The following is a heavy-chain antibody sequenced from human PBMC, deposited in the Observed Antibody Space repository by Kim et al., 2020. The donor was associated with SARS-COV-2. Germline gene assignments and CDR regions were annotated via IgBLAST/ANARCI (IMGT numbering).Heavy chain of an antibody. D-gene: IGHD1-7*01. V-gene: IGHV1-18*01. CDR2: ISAYNGNT. J-gene: IGHJ6*02. Sequence: ASVKVSCKASGYTFTSYGISWVRQAPGQGLEWMGWISAYNGNTNYAQKLQGRVTMTTDTSTSTAYMELRSLRSDDTAVYYCARDWGYNWNYADYYYYGMDVWGQGTTVTVSS. CDR1: GYTFTSYG. CDR3: ARDWGYNWNYADYYYYGMDV.